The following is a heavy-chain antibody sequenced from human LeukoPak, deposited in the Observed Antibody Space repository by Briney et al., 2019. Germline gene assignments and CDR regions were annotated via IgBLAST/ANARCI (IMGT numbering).Heavy chain of an antibody. D-gene: IGHD3-9*01. CDR3: AREHYDILTGYSGNSFQY. CDR1: GFTFSSYS. Sequence: GGSLRLSCAASGFTFSSYSLNWVRQAPGKGLEWVSSISSSSRYIYYADSVKGRLTISRDNAKNSLDLQMNSLRAEDTAVYYCAREHYDILTGYSGNSFQYWGQGTLVTVST. CDR2: ISSSSRYI. J-gene: IGHJ1*01. V-gene: IGHV3-21*01.